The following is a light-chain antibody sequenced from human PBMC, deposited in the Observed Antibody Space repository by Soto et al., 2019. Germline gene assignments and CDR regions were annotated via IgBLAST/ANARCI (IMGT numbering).Light chain of an antibody. CDR3: QSYDSSLSGVV. CDR2: GNS. CDR1: SSNIGADSV. Sequence: QSVLTQPPSVSGAPGQRVTISCSGSSSNIGADSVVHWYQQLPGTAPKLLIYGNSNRPSGVPDRFSGSKSGTSASLAITGLQAEDEADYYCQSYDSSLSGVVFGGGTKLTVL. V-gene: IGLV1-40*01. J-gene: IGLJ2*01.